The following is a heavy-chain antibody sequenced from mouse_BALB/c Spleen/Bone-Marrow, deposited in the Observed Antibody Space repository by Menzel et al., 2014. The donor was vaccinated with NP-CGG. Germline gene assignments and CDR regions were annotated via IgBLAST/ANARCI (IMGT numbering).Heavy chain of an antibody. Sequence: EVMLVESGGGLVQPGGSLILSCAPSGFTFTDYYMNWVRQPPGKALEWLGFIRNKANGYTTEYSASVKGRFTISRDISQSILYLQMNTLRAEDSATYYCARDMGGLLFDYWGQGTTLTVSS. CDR2: IRNKANGYTT. J-gene: IGHJ2*01. V-gene: IGHV7-3*02. CDR1: GFTFTDYY. CDR3: ARDMGGLLFDY. D-gene: IGHD2-3*01.